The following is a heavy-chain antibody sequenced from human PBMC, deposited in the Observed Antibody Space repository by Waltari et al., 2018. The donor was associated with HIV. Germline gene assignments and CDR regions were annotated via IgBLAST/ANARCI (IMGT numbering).Heavy chain of an antibody. CDR1: AFTFSDHY. CDR2: TRNKANSYTT. CDR3: ATARGSFDY. V-gene: IGHV3-72*01. D-gene: IGHD3-16*01. Sequence: EVQLVESGGGLVQPGGSLRLSCAASAFTFSDHYMDWVRQAPGKGLEWVGRTRNKANSYTTEYAASVKGRFTISRDDSKNSLYLQMNSLKTEDTAVYYCATARGSFDYWGQGTLVTVSS. J-gene: IGHJ4*02.